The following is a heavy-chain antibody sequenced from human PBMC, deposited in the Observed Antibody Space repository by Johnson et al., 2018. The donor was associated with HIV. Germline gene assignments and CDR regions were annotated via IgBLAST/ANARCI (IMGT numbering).Heavy chain of an antibody. V-gene: IGHV3-30*03. J-gene: IGHJ3*02. CDR2: ISYDGSNK. Sequence: QVQLVESGGGVVQPGRSLRLSCAASGFTFSNFGMHWVRQAPGKGLEWVAVISYDGSNKYYADSVKGRFTVSRDDSKNTLYLQMNSLRAEDTAVYYCARDGVAGTSGDIWGQGTMVTVS. CDR1: GFTFSNFG. CDR3: ARDGVAGTSGDI. D-gene: IGHD6-19*01.